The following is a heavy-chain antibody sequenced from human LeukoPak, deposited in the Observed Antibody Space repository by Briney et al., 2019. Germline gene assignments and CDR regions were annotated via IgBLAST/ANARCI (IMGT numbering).Heavy chain of an antibody. CDR1: GFTFGDYA. J-gene: IGHJ6*04. D-gene: IGHD3-16*01. CDR2: IRSKAYGGTT. CDR3: TSPFGGPIPYYGMDV. Sequence: GGSLRLSCTASGFTFGDYAISWVRQAPGKGLEWVGFIRSKAYGGTTEYAASVKGRFTISRDDSKSIAYLQMNSLKTEDTAVYYCTSPFGGPIPYYGMDVWGKGTTVTVSS. V-gene: IGHV3-49*04.